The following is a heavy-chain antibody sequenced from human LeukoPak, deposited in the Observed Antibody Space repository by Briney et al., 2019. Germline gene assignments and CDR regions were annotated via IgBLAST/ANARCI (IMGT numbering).Heavy chain of an antibody. V-gene: IGHV3-30*18. CDR1: GFTFSSYG. D-gene: IGHD4-17*01. CDR3: AKVGDYGDYALDY. Sequence: GGSLRLSCAASGFTFSSYGTHWVRQAPGKGLEWVAVISYDGSYKYYADSVKGRFTISRDNSKNTLYLQMNSLRAEDTAVYYCAKVGDYGDYALDYWGQGTLVTVSS. CDR2: ISYDGSYK. J-gene: IGHJ4*02.